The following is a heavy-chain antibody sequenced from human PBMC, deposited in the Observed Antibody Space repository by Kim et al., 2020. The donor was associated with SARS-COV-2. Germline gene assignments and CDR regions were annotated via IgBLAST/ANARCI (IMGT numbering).Heavy chain of an antibody. J-gene: IGHJ3*02. D-gene: IGHD3-16*02. CDR3: ARDKRVITFGGVIVNNAFDI. V-gene: IGHV4-31*02. Sequence: RVTISVETSKNQFSLKLSSVTAADTAVYYCARDKRVITFGGVIVNNAFDIWGQGTMVTVSS.